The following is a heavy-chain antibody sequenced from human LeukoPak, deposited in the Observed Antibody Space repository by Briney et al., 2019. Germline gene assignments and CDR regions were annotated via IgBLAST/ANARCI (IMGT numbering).Heavy chain of an antibody. J-gene: IGHJ1*01. CDR2: LNPQTGDT. Sequence: ASVKVSCKASGYAFSAYYMHWVRQAPGQGLEWMGWLNPQTGDTHFAQKFQGRVTFTRDTSISTAYMAMSRLRSDDTAVYYCARGPYYYDSSGSRFHHWGQGTLVTVSS. CDR3: ARGPYYYDSSGSRFHH. CDR1: GYAFSAYY. D-gene: IGHD3-22*01. V-gene: IGHV1-2*02.